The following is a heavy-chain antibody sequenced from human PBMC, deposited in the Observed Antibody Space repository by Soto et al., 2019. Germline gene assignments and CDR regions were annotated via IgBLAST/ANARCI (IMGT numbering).Heavy chain of an antibody. CDR2: ISSNRGST. V-gene: IGHV3-64*01. J-gene: IGHJ4*02. CDR1: GFTFSSYA. Sequence: GGSLRLSCAASGFTFSSYAMHWVRQAPGKGLEYVSAISSNRGSTYYANSVKGRFTISRDNSKNTLYLQMGSLRAEDMAVYYCARGPGYYFDYWGQGTLVTVSS. CDR3: ARGPGYYFDY.